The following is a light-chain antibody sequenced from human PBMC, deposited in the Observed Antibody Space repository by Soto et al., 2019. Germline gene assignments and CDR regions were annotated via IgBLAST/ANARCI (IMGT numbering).Light chain of an antibody. CDR1: QSVNTR. CDR3: QQYQSYSET. V-gene: IGKV1-5*01. J-gene: IGKJ1*01. CDR2: DAS. Sequence: DIQMTQSPPALSASVGDRVTITCRASQSVNTRLAWYQQKPGKAPKLLIHDASSLQTGVPSRFSGSGSGTEFTLTISSRQPDDFATYYCQQYQSYSETFGHGTKVEIK.